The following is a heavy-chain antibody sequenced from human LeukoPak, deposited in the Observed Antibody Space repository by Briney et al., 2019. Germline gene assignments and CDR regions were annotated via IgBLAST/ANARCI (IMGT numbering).Heavy chain of an antibody. J-gene: IGHJ3*02. D-gene: IGHD6-19*01. Sequence: AASVKVSCKASGSTFSSYAISWVRQAPGQGLEWMGGIIPIFGTANYAQKFQGRVTITADKSTSTAYMELSSLRSEDTAVYYCARKDLGIAVAGDAFDIWSQGTMVTVSS. CDR2: IIPIFGTA. CDR1: GSTFSSYA. V-gene: IGHV1-69*06. CDR3: ARKDLGIAVAGDAFDI.